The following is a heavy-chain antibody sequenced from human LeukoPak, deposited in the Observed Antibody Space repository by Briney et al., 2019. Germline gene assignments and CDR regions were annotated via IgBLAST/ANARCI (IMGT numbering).Heavy chain of an antibody. J-gene: IGHJ3*02. CDR3: ARRGGFDVLTGHAFDI. CDR1: GYSFTSHW. V-gene: IGHV5-51*01. D-gene: IGHD3-9*01. CDR2: MYLGDSDT. Sequence: GASLKISCKGFGYSFTSHWIGWVRQMPGKGLEWMGIMYLGDSDTRYSPSFQGQVTISADKSISTAYLQWNSLKASDTAMYYCARRGGFDVLTGHAFDIWGQGTMVTVSS.